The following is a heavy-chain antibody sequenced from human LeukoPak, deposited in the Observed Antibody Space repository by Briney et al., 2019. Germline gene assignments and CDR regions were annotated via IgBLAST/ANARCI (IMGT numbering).Heavy chain of an antibody. J-gene: IGHJ4*02. V-gene: IGHV4-38-2*02. D-gene: IGHD3-16*01. Sequence: SETLSLTCTVSGYSISSGYYWGWIRQPPGKGVEWIGVIYHSGSTYYNPSLKSRFTISVDTAKNQFSLKLSSVSAEDTAVYYCASDEPFGGVWRWGQGSLVSVSS. CDR3: ASDEPFGGVWR. CDR2: IYHSGST. CDR1: GYSISSGYY.